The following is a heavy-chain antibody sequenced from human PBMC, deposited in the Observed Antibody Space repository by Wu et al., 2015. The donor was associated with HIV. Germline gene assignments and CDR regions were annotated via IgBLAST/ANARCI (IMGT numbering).Heavy chain of an antibody. V-gene: IGHV1-2*02. J-gene: IGHJ5*02. CDR3: ARLKPDGSGSYYRGWFDP. D-gene: IGHD3-10*01. CDR2: INPNSGGT. Sequence: QVQLVQSGAEVKKPGASVKVSCKASGYTFTGYYMHWVRQAPGQGLEWMGWINPNSGGTNYAQKFQGRVTMTRDTSISTAYMELSRLRSDDTAVYYCARLKPDGSGSYYRGWFDPWGQGTLVTASS. CDR1: GYTFTGYY.